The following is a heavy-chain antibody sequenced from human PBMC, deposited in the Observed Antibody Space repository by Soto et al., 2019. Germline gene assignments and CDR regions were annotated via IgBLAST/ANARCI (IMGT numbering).Heavy chain of an antibody. CDR3: ARLNYYYDSSGYYTIWFDP. J-gene: IGHJ5*02. V-gene: IGHV1-8*01. D-gene: IGHD3-22*01. CDR2: MNPNSGNT. Sequence: ASVKVSCKASGYTFTSYDINWVRQATGQGLEWMGWMNPNSGNTGYAQKFQGRVTMTRNTSISTAYMGLSSLRSEDTAVYYCARLNYYYDSSGYYTIWFDPWGQGTLVTVSS. CDR1: GYTFTSYD.